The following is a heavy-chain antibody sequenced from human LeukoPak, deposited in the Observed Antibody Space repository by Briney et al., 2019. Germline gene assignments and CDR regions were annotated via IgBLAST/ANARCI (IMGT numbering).Heavy chain of an antibody. J-gene: IGHJ4*02. CDR3: AKERVTGFGVITYYFDY. CDR2: ISNSGGPT. CDR1: GFIFGSYA. Sequence: GGSLRLSCAASGFIFGSYAMSWVRQAPGKGLEWVSDISNSGGPTNYADSVKGRFTISRDNSKNTLYLQMRSLRAEDTAVYYCAKERVTGFGVITYYFDYWGQGTLVTVSS. D-gene: IGHD3-3*01. V-gene: IGHV3-23*01.